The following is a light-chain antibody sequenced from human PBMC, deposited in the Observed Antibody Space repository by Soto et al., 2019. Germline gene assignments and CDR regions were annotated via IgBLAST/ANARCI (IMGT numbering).Light chain of an antibody. CDR3: GTWDSSLSGLVL. V-gene: IGLV1-51*01. Sequence: QSVLTQPPSVSAAPGQTVTISCSGCRSNVGTNYVSWYQQLPGTPPKLLIYDNNSRASGIPDRFSGSKADTSATLAITGLQTGDEAEYYCGTWDSSLSGLVLFGGGTKHNVL. CDR1: RSNVGTNY. J-gene: IGLJ2*01. CDR2: DNN.